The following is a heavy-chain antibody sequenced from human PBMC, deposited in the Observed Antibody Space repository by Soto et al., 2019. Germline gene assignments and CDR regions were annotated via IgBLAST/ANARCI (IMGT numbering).Heavy chain of an antibody. D-gene: IGHD3-22*01. CDR1: GFTFSNDW. J-gene: IGHJ4*01. Sequence: EVQLVESGGGLVKPGGSLPLSCAASGFTFSNDWINWVRQAPGTGLEWFGRIKRKTDGGTTDFAASVKGRFAISRDDSRSMALMRMNSLKTEDTAVYYCTTDSYITVTPVRLDYWGQGTLVTVSS. CDR2: IKRKTDGGTT. CDR3: TTDSYITVTPVRLDY. V-gene: IGHV3-15*07.